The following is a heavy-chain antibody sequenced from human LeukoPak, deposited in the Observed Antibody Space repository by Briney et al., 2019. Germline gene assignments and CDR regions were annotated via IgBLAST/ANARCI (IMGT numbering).Heavy chain of an antibody. CDR3: AKPYYFDSSGYYYDY. CDR2: ISGSGGST. J-gene: IGHJ4*02. D-gene: IGHD3-22*01. V-gene: IGHV3-23*01. Sequence: GGSLRLSCAASGFTFSSYAMSWVRQAPGKGLEWVSAISGSGGSTYYADSVKGRFTISRDNPKNTLYLQMNSLRAEDTAVYYCAKPYYFDSSGYYYDYWGQGTLVTVSS. CDR1: GFTFSSYA.